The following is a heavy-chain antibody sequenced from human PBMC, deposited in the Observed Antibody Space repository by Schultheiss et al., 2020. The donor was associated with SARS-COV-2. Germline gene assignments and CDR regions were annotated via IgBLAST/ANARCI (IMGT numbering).Heavy chain of an antibody. J-gene: IGHJ4*02. Sequence: GGSLRLSCAASGFTFSSYGMHWVRQAPGKGLEWVANIKQDGSEKYYVDSVKGRFTISRDNAKNSLYLQMNSLRAEDTAVYYCARNAARLITRAQFDYWGQGTLVTVSS. CDR2: IKQDGSEK. CDR1: GFTFSSYG. CDR3: ARNAARLITRAQFDY. D-gene: IGHD6-6*01. V-gene: IGHV3-7*01.